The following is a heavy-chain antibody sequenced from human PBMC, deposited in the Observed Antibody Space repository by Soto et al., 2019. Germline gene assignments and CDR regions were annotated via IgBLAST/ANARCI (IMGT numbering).Heavy chain of an antibody. J-gene: IGHJ3*02. V-gene: IGHV3-23*01. Sequence: EVQLLESGGGLVQPGESLRLSCAASGFTFSSYAMSWVRQAPGKGLEWVSALSGSGGSPYYADSVKGRFTISRDNSKNTLFLQMNSPRADDTAVYYCAKATVTTRGAFDIWGQGTMVTVSS. CDR3: AKATVTTRGAFDI. D-gene: IGHD4-17*01. CDR2: LSGSGGSP. CDR1: GFTFSSYA.